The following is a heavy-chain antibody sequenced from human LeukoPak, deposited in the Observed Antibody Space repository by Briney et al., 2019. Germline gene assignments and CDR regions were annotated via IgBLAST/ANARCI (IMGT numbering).Heavy chain of an antibody. CDR1: GGSFSGYY. D-gene: IGHD2-2*01. V-gene: IGHV4-34*01. CDR3: ARVGLQIVVVPAATKQTTYYYYMDV. J-gene: IGHJ6*03. Sequence: KPSETLSLTCAVYGGSFSGYYWSWIRQPPGKGLEWIGEINHSGSTNYSPSLKSRVTMSVDTSKNQFSLKLSSVTAADTAMYYCARVGLQIVVVPAATKQTTYYYYMDVWDTGTTVTVSS. CDR2: INHSGST.